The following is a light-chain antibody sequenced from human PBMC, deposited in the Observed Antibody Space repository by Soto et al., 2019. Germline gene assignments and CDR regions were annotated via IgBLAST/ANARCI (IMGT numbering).Light chain of an antibody. J-gene: IGLJ2*01. CDR2: EVT. CDR3: NSYTLTKTVI. V-gene: IGLV2-14*01. CDR1: SSDVGAHDF. Sequence: QSVLTQPASVSGSPGQSITISCSGTSSDVGAHDFVSWYQHHPDKAPKVIIFEVTKRPSGVSNRFSGSKTGNTASLTISGLQAEDEADYYCNSYTLTKTVIFGGGTKSPS.